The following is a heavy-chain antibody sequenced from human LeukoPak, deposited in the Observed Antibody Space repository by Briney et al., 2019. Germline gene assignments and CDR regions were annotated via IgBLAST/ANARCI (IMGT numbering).Heavy chain of an antibody. V-gene: IGHV3-9*01. J-gene: IGHJ4*02. CDR1: GFTFDDYA. CDR3: AKGDLSSSWGPDFDY. CDR2: ISWNSGSI. D-gene: IGHD6-13*01. Sequence: PGGSLSLSCAASGFTFDDYAMHRVRPAPGKGLEWVSGISWNSGSIGYADSVKGRFTISRDNAKNSLYLQMNSLRAEDTALYYCAKGDLSSSWGPDFDYWGQGTLVTVSS.